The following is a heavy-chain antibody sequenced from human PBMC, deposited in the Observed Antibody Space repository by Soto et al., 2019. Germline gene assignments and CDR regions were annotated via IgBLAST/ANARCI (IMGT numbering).Heavy chain of an antibody. Sequence: SETLSLTCTVSGGSISSSSYYWGWIRQPPGKGLEWIWSIYYSGSTYYNPSLKSRVTISIDTSKNQFSLKLSSVTAADTAVYYCARLWRVTMVRGAKGDAFDIWGQGTMVTVSS. CDR1: GGSISSSSYY. D-gene: IGHD3-10*01. CDR2: IYYSGST. CDR3: ARLWRVTMVRGAKGDAFDI. J-gene: IGHJ3*02. V-gene: IGHV4-39*01.